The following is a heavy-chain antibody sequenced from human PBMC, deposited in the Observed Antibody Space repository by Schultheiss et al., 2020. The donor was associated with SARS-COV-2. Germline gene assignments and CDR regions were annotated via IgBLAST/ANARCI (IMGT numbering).Heavy chain of an antibody. CDR1: GGSISSSSYY. Sequence: SQTLSLTCTVSGGSISSSSYYWGWIRQPPGKGLEWIGSIYYSGSTYYNPSLKSRVTISVDTSKNQFSLKLSSVTAADTAVYYCARDNIVVVPAAMGGDDAFDIWGRGTMVTVSS. V-gene: IGHV4-39*07. CDR3: ARDNIVVVPAAMGGDDAFDI. CDR2: IYYSGST. D-gene: IGHD2-2*01. J-gene: IGHJ3*02.